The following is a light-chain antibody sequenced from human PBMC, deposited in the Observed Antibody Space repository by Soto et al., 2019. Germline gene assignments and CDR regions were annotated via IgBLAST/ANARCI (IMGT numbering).Light chain of an antibody. V-gene: IGKV3-11*01. Sequence: DIVLTQSPATLSLSPGERATLSCRASQSVGIYLAWYQQKPGQAPSLLIYDAYNRAAGIPARFSGSGSGTVFALTISSLEAEDCAVYYCQQRSDWARTFGQGTKVEIK. CDR2: DAY. J-gene: IGKJ1*01. CDR1: QSVGIY. CDR3: QQRSDWART.